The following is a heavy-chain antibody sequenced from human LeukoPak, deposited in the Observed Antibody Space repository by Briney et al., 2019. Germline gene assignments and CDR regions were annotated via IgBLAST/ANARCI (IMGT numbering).Heavy chain of an antibody. CDR1: GGSISRGSYF. Sequence: SETLSLTCTVSGGSISRGSYFWSWIRQPAGKGLECIGRIFTSGSTNYNPSLKNRVTISVGTSKNQFSLKLSSVTAADTAVYYCARARIMITFGGVIVHLYFDYWGQGTLVTVSS. D-gene: IGHD3-16*02. CDR2: IFTSGST. CDR3: ARARIMITFGGVIVHLYFDY. V-gene: IGHV4-61*02. J-gene: IGHJ4*02.